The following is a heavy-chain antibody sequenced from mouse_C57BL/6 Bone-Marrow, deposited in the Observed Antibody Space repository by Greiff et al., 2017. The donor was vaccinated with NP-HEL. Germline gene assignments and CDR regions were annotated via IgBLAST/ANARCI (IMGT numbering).Heavy chain of an antibody. Sequence: EVQRVESGEGLVKPGGSLKLSCAASGFTFSSYAMSWVRQTPEKRLEWVAYISSGGDYIYYADTVKGRFTISRDNARNTLYLQMSSLKSEDTAMYYCTRIYYGNFLAWFAYWGQGTLVTVSA. D-gene: IGHD2-1*01. J-gene: IGHJ3*01. CDR1: GFTFSSYA. CDR2: ISSGGDYI. V-gene: IGHV5-9-1*02. CDR3: TRIYYGNFLAWFAY.